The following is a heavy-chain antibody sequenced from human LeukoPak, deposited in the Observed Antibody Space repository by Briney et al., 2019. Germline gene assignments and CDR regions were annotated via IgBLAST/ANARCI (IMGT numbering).Heavy chain of an antibody. CDR3: ARAVWKWLVPVSFDY. J-gene: IGHJ4*02. V-gene: IGHV1-18*01. D-gene: IGHD6-19*01. CDR1: GYTFTSYG. Sequence: ASVKVSCKASGYTFTSYGISWVRQAPGQGLEWMGWISAYNGNTNYAQKLQGRVTMTTDTSTSTAYMELSSLRSEDTAVYYCARAVWKWLVPVSFDYWGQGTLVTVSS. CDR2: ISAYNGNT.